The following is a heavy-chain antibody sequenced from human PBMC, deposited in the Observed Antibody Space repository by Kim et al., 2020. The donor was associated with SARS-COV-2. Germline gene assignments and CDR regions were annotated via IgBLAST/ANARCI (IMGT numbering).Heavy chain of an antibody. CDR2: INHSGST. Sequence: SETLSLTCAVYGGSFSGYYWSWIRQPPGKGLEWIGEINHSGSTNYNPSLKSRVTISVDTSKNQFSLKLSSVTAADTAVYYCARCYYYDDVMRFDPWGQGTLVTVSS. V-gene: IGHV4-34*01. J-gene: IGHJ5*02. D-gene: IGHD3-22*01. CDR3: ARCYYYDDVMRFDP. CDR1: GGSFSGYY.